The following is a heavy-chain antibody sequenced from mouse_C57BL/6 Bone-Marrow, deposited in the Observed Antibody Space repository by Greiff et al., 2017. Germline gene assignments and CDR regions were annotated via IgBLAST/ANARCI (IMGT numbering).Heavy chain of an antibody. J-gene: IGHJ3*01. Sequence: VQLQQSGPELVKPGASVKMSCKASGYTFTDYYMHWVKQSHGKSLAWIGYIYPNNGGNGSNQKFKGKATLTVDKSSSTAYMELRSLTSEDSAVYYCARWGQLRLSWFAYWGQGTLVTVSA. CDR2: IYPNNGGN. D-gene: IGHD3-2*02. CDR3: ARWGQLRLSWFAY. V-gene: IGHV1-34*01. CDR1: GYTFTDYY.